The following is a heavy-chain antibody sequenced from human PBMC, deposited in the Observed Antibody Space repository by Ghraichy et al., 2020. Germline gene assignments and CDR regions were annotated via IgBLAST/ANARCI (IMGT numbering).Heavy chain of an antibody. V-gene: IGHV3-23*01. CDR3: AKVIADCTNGVCYTRYYYYGMDV. CDR2: ISGSGGST. CDR1: GFTFSTYA. J-gene: IGHJ6*02. Sequence: GGSLRLSCAASGFTFSTYAMNWVRQAPGKGLEWVSAISGSGGSTYYADSVKGRFTISRDNSKNTLYLQMNSLRAEDTAVYYCAKVIADCTNGVCYTRYYYYGMDVWGQGTTVTVSS. D-gene: IGHD2-8*01.